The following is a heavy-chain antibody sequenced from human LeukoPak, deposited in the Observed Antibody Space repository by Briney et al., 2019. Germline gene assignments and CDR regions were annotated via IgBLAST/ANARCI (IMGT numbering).Heavy chain of an antibody. V-gene: IGHV5-51*01. CDR1: GYSFTSYW. Sequence: GESLKISCKGSGYSFTSYWIGWVRQIPGKALEWRGIIYPGDSDTRYSPSFQGQVTISADKSISTAYLQWSSLKASDTAMYYCARHALYGDYVRGGFDYWGQGTLVTVSS. D-gene: IGHD4-17*01. CDR3: ARHALYGDYVRGGFDY. J-gene: IGHJ4*02. CDR2: IYPGDSDT.